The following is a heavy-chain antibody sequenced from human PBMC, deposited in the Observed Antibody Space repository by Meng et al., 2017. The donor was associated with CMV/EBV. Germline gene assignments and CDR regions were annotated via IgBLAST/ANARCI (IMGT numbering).Heavy chain of an antibody. V-gene: IGHV1-69*05. CDR1: GGTFSSYA. J-gene: IGHJ6*02. D-gene: IGHD3-3*01. CDR2: IIPIFGTA. CDR3: ARDIIGSGTYYYYGMDV. Sequence: SVKVSCKASGGTFSSYAISWVRQAPGQGLEWMGGIIPIFGTANYAQKFQGRVTITTDESTSTAYMELSSLRSEDTAVYFCARDIIGSGTYYYYGMDVWGQGTTFTVSS.